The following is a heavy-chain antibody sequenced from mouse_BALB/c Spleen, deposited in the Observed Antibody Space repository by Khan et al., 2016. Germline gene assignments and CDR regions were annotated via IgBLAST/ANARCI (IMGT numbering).Heavy chain of an antibody. CDR1: GYTFTNYG. Sequence: QIQLVQSGPELKKPGETVKISCKASGYTFTNYGMNWVKQAPGKGLKWMGWINTYTGEPTYADDFKGRFAFSLETSASTAYLQINNLKNEDTATLFRSRGDGFLFDYWGQSTTLTVSS. J-gene: IGHJ2*01. V-gene: IGHV9-3-1*01. CDR3: SRGDGFLFDY. CDR2: INTYTGEP. D-gene: IGHD2-3*01.